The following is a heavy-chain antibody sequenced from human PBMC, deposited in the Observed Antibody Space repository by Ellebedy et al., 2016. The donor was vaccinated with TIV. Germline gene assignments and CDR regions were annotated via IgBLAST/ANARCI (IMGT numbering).Heavy chain of an antibody. V-gene: IGHV3-30*02. Sequence: DSVKGRFTISRDNSKNTVYLQMNTLRSEDTAVYYCAKLFSLVAGTSNNWGQGTLVTVSS. CDR3: AKLFSLVAGTSNN. D-gene: IGHD6-19*01. J-gene: IGHJ4*02.